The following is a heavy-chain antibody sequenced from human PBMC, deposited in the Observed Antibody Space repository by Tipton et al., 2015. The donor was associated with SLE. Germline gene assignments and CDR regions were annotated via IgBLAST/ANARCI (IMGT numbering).Heavy chain of an antibody. CDR2: INHSGST. V-gene: IGHV4-34*01. J-gene: IGHJ4*02. CDR1: GGSFSGYY. Sequence: TLSLTCAVYGGSFSGYYWSWIRQPPEKGLEWIGEINHSGSTNYNPSLKRRVTLSVDTSKNQFSLKLSSVTAADTAVYYCARGRRYYYDSSGYSGRFDCWGQGTLVTVSS. CDR3: ARGRRYYYDSSGYSGRFDC. D-gene: IGHD3-22*01.